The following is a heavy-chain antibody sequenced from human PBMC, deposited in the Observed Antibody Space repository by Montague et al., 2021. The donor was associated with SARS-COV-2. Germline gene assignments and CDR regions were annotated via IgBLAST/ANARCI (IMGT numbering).Heavy chain of an antibody. CDR3: ARVGVGAMVRGVIPAYYYCGMDD. CDR1: GGSISSGSYY. Sequence: TLSLTCTVSGGSISSGSYYWSWIRQPAGKGLEWIGRIYTSGSTNYNPSLKSRVTISVDTSKNQFSLKLSSVTAADTAVYYCARVGVGAMVRGVIPAYYYCGMDDWGQGTTVTVSS. J-gene: IGHJ6*02. V-gene: IGHV4-61*02. CDR2: IYTSGST. D-gene: IGHD3-10*01.